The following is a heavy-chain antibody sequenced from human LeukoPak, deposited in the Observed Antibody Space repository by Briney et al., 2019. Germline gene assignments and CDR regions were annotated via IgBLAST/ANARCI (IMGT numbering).Heavy chain of an antibody. J-gene: IGHJ4*02. D-gene: IGHD3-22*01. CDR2: IDPNTGVT. CDR1: RNTFGGYF. Sequence: ASVNVSCKASRNTFGGYFIHWVRQAPGQGLEWMGKIDPNTGVTKSAQKFQGRLTMTRDMSIATVNMFLSGLASGDTAVYYCERDNDSGGQSFDYWGQGTLVTVSS. V-gene: IGHV1-2*02. CDR3: ERDNDSGGQSFDY.